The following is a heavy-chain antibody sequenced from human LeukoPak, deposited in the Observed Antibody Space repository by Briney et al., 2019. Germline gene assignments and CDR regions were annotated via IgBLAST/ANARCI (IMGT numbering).Heavy chain of an antibody. D-gene: IGHD6-19*01. CDR1: GYSISSGYY. Sequence: PSETLSLTCTVSGYSISSGYYWGWIRQPPGKGLEWIGSIYRSGSTYYNPSLKSRVTISVDTSKNQFSLKLSSVTAADTAVYYCARSRYSSGSNWFDPWGQGTLVTVSS. J-gene: IGHJ5*02. CDR2: IYRSGST. CDR3: ARSRYSSGSNWFDP. V-gene: IGHV4-38-2*02.